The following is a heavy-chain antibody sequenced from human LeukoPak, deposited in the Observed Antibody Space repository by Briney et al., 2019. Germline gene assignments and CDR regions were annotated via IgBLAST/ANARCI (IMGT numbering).Heavy chain of an antibody. CDR3: ARGGSWFGEFRWWYMDI. CDR1: GFTVSSNY. V-gene: IGHV3-53*01. D-gene: IGHD3-10*01. CDR2: IYSGGST. Sequence: GGSLRLSCAASGFTVSSNYMSWVRQAPGKGLEWVSVIYSGGSTYYVDSVEGRFIISRDNSKNAVYLQMNRLRAEDTAVYYCARGGSWFGEFRWWYMDIWGKGTTVTISS. J-gene: IGHJ6*03.